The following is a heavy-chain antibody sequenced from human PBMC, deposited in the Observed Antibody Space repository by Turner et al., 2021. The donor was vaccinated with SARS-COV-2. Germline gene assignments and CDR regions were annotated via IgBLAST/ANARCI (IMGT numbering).Heavy chain of an antibody. D-gene: IGHD3-10*01. CDR1: GGSISSSYYY. J-gene: IGHJ4*02. V-gene: IGHV4-39*01. CDR2: IDYSGST. CDR3: ARQGSGSYYAVPHY. Sequence: QLQLQESGPGLVKPSETLSLTCTVSGGSISSSYYYLGWIRQPPGKGLEWIGSIDYSGSTYYNPSLKSRVTISVDTSKNQFSLKLSSVTAADTAVYYCARQGSGSYYAVPHYWGQGTLVTVSS.